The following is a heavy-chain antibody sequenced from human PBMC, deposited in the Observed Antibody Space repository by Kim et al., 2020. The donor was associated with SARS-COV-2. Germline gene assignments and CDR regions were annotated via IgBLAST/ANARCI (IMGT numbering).Heavy chain of an antibody. CDR1: GGSISSYY. J-gene: IGHJ4*02. Sequence: SETLSLTCTVSGGSISSYYWSWIRQPPGKGLEWIGYIYYSGSTNYNPSLKSRVTISVDTSKNQFSLKLSSVTAADTAVYYCARGVRFVGCSGGGCSTIFDYWGQGTLVTVSS. D-gene: IGHD2-15*01. CDR2: IYYSGST. V-gene: IGHV4-59*01. CDR3: ARGVRFVGCSGGGCSTIFDY.